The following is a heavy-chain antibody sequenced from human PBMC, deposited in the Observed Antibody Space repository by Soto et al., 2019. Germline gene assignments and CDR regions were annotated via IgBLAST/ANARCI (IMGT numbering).Heavy chain of an antibody. CDR1: GFSLETSGMG. Sequence: QITLKESGPTLVKPTQTLTLTCTFSGFSLETSGMGMSWIRQPPGKALEWLALIYWDDDKRYSPSLKNRLTITKDTSKNQVVLTLTNVDPVDTATYYCAHSLYHYDHSGHYTYWYFVLWGRGTLVTVSS. J-gene: IGHJ2*01. D-gene: IGHD3-22*01. V-gene: IGHV2-5*02. CDR3: AHSLYHYDHSGHYTYWYFVL. CDR2: IYWDDDK.